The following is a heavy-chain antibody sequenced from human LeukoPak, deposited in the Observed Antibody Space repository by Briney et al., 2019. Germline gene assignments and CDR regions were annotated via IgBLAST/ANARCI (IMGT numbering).Heavy chain of an antibody. CDR3: ATRHIAVAGTAY. D-gene: IGHD6-19*01. CDR1: GYSFTGYY. V-gene: IGHV1-2*02. Sequence: ALVTVSCKASGYSFTGYYMHWVRQAPGQGLECMGWINPKSGVTKNAQKFQSRVTMTRDTSISTAYMELSGLTSDDTAVYYCATRHIAVAGTAYWGQGTLVPVSS. J-gene: IGHJ4*02. CDR2: INPKSGVT.